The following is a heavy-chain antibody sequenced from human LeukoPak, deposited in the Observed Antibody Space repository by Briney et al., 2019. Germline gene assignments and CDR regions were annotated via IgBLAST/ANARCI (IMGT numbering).Heavy chain of an antibody. V-gene: IGHV3-7*03. D-gene: IGHD3-3*01. CDR3: ARDSYDFWSGYLGDY. CDR2: IKEDGSER. J-gene: IGHJ4*02. Sequence: GGSLRLSCEGSAFIFSGHWMNWVRQTPGKGLEWVASIKEDGSERQYVDSVKGRFSISRDNTKGSLFLQLNSLRAEDTAVYYCARDSYDFWSGYLGDYWGQGTLVTVSS. CDR1: AFIFSGHW.